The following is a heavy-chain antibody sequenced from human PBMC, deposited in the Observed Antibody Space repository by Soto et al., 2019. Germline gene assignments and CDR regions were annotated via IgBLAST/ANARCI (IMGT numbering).Heavy chain of an antibody. CDR2: IDREGVST. D-gene: IGHD3-9*01. J-gene: IGHJ5*02. Sequence: EVQLLESGGGLVQPGGSLRLSCAASGFTFSSYVMSWVRQAPGKGLEWVSTIDREGVSTHYADSLKGRFSISRDNSKNTLYLQMNRLSAEDTAFYYGAKDPSTGSADLWGLGTLVTVSS. CDR3: AKDPSTGSADL. V-gene: IGHV3-23*01. CDR1: GFTFSSYV.